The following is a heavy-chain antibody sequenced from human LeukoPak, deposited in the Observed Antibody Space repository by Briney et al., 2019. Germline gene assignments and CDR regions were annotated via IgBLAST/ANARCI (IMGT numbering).Heavy chain of an antibody. D-gene: IGHD2-21*01. CDR3: STEIPCGRDCDY. CDR1: VGSISSHN. V-gene: IGHV4-59*11. J-gene: IGHJ4*02. Sequence: SETLSLTCTVSVGSISSHNWSLIRQPPGKGLEWIGYIYYSGSTNYNPSLKSRVTISVDTSKNQSGRNLCYVREPGTAVYYCSTEIPCGRDCDYWGQGTLVTVSS. CDR2: IYYSGST.